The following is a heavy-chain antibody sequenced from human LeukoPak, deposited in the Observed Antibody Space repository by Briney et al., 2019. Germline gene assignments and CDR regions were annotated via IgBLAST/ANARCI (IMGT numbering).Heavy chain of an antibody. D-gene: IGHD1-1*01. J-gene: IGHJ5*02. V-gene: IGHV3-23*01. CDR1: GFTFSSYA. CDR3: AKKYNTGRDP. CDR2: ISGSGAST. Sequence: GGSLRLSCAASGFTFSSYAMSWVRQAPGKGLEWVSDISGSGASTHYADSVKGRFTISRDNSKNTLYLQMNSLRAEDTAVYYCAKKYNTGRDPWGQGTLVTVSS.